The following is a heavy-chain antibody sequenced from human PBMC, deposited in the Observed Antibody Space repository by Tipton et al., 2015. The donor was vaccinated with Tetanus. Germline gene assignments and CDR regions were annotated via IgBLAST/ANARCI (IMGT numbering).Heavy chain of an antibody. D-gene: IGHD2-21*02. V-gene: IGHV3-23*01. CDR2: ISSSGVYT. CDR3: ARGMAEASNCGGDCYSDY. J-gene: IGHJ4*02. CDR1: GFTFSSYA. Sequence: SLRLSCAASGFTFSSYAMSWVRQAPGKGLEWLSGISSSGVYTFYADSLKGRFTTSRDNSKNTLYLQMNSLRAEDTAVYYCARGMAEASNCGGDCYSDYWGQGTLVTVSS.